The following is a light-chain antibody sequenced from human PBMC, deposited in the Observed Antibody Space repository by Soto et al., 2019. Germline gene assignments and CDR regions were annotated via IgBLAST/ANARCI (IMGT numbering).Light chain of an antibody. V-gene: IGKV3-11*01. CDR2: DAS. Sequence: EIVLTQSPATLSLSPGERATLSCRASQSVSSFLGWYQQKPGQAPRLLIYDASNRAPGIPARFSGSGSGTDFTLTISSLEPVDFAVYYCQQRSSWTFGQGTKVEIK. CDR3: QQRSSWT. CDR1: QSVSSF. J-gene: IGKJ1*01.